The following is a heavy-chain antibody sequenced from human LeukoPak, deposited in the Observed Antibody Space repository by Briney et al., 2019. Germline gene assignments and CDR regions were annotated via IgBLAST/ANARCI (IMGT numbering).Heavy chain of an antibody. CDR2: IKQDGREK. V-gene: IGHV3-7*04. Sequence: RGGSLRLSCAASGFTFSSYWMSWVRQAPGKGLEWVANIKQDGREKYYVDSVKGRFTISRDNAKNSLYLQMNTQRAEDTAVYYCAREVGATNAFDIWGHGTMVTVSS. J-gene: IGHJ3*02. D-gene: IGHD1-26*01. CDR3: AREVGATNAFDI. CDR1: GFTFSSYW.